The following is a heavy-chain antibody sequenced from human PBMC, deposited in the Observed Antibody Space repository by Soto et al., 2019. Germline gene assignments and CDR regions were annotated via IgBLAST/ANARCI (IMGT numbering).Heavy chain of an antibody. V-gene: IGHV1-3*01. D-gene: IGHD2-21*02. CDR3: ARGFRGGDAEWFDP. J-gene: IGHJ5*02. Sequence: ASVKVSCKASGYTFPSYAMHWVRQAPGQRLEWMGWINAGNGNTKYSQKFQGRVTITRDTSASTAYMELSSLRSEDTAVYYCARGFRGGDAEWFDPWGQGTLVTVSS. CDR1: GYTFPSYA. CDR2: INAGNGNT.